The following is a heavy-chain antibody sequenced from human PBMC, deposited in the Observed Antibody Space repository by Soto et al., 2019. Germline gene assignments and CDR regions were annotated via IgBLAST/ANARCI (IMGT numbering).Heavy chain of an antibody. CDR2: ISSSSSYI. D-gene: IGHD6-13*01. V-gene: IGHV3-21*01. CDR3: ATTAAGTVSYFDY. CDR1: GFTFSSYS. Sequence: PGGSLRLSCAASGFTFSSYSMNWVRQAPGKGLEWVSSISSSSSYIYYADSVKGRFTISRDNAKNSLYLQMNSLRAEDTAVYYCATTAAGTVSYFDYWGQGTLVTVSS. J-gene: IGHJ4*02.